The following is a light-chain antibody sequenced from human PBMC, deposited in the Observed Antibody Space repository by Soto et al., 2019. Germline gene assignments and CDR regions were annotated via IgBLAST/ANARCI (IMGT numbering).Light chain of an antibody. V-gene: IGLV2-14*03. Sequence: QSALTQPASVSGSPGQSVSISCTASSSDFGGHNFVSWYQHHPGKAPNLLIYDVSNRPSGVSNRFSGSKSGSTASLIISGLQAEDEAGYYCSSYTSTNTVIFGGGTKLTVL. J-gene: IGLJ2*01. CDR3: SSYTSTNTVI. CDR2: DVS. CDR1: SSDFGGHNF.